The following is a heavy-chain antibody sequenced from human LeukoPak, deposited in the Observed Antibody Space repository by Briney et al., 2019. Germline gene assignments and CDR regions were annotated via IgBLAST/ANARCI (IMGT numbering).Heavy chain of an antibody. CDR2: INPSGGST. CDR1: GYTFTSYF. Sequence: ASVKVSCKASGYTFTSYFMHWVRQAPGQGLEWMGIINPSGGSTNYAQKFQGRVTMTRDTSTSTVYMDLSSLRSEDTAVYDCARAGYDSSGYYSYWGQGTLVTVSS. D-gene: IGHD3-22*01. V-gene: IGHV1-46*01. J-gene: IGHJ4*02. CDR3: ARAGYDSSGYYSY.